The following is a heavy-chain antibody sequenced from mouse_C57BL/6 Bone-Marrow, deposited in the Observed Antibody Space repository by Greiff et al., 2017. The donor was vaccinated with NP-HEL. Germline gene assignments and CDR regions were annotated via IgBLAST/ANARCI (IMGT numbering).Heavy chain of an antibody. CDR2: ISNGGGST. J-gene: IGHJ3*01. Sequence: EVKLVESGGGLVQPGGSLKLSCAASGFTFSDYYMYWVRQTPEKRLEWVAYISNGGGSTYYPDTVKGRFTFSRDNAKNTLYLQMSRLKSEDTAMYYCARQFGGGFAYWGQGTLVTVSA. V-gene: IGHV5-12*01. CDR1: GFTFSDYY. CDR3: ARQFGGGFAY.